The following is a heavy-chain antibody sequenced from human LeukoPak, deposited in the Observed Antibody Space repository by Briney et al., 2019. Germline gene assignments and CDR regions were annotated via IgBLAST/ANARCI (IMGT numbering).Heavy chain of an antibody. CDR3: ARGYASGTYST. D-gene: IGHD3-10*01. CDR2: IYASGST. Sequence: SETLSLTCTVSGGSTSGDYWSWIRQPAGEGLEWMGRIYASGSTYYNPSLKSRVTMSIDTSNNQFPLKLNSVTAADTAVYYCARGYASGTYSTWGQGALVTVSS. CDR1: GGSTSGDY. J-gene: IGHJ5*02. V-gene: IGHV4-4*07.